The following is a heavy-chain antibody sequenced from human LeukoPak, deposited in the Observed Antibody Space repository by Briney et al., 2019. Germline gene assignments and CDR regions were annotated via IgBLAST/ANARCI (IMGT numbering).Heavy chain of an antibody. CDR3: ARGEGDIVVVDSPSGDFDY. Sequence: GGSLRLSCAASGFTFSSYSMNWVRQAPGKGREWVSSISSSSSYIYYADSVKGRFTISRDNAKNSLYLQMNSLRAEDTAVYYCARGEGDIVVVDSPSGDFDYWGQGTLVTVSS. V-gene: IGHV3-21*01. J-gene: IGHJ4*02. CDR2: ISSSSSYI. CDR1: GFTFSSYS. D-gene: IGHD2-2*01.